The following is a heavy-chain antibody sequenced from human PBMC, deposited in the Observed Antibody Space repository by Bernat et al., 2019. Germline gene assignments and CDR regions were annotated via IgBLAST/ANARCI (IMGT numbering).Heavy chain of an antibody. Sequence: EVQLVESGEGLVQPGGSLRLSCAASGFTFSSYAMHWVRQAPGKGLEYVSAISSNGGSTYYANSVKGRFTISRDNSKNTLYLQMGSLRAEDMAVYYCARSGQDCSSTSCYIDYWGQGILVTVSS. CDR3: ARSGQDCSSTSCYIDY. D-gene: IGHD2-2*02. CDR1: GFTFSSYA. CDR2: ISSNGGST. V-gene: IGHV3-64*01. J-gene: IGHJ4*02.